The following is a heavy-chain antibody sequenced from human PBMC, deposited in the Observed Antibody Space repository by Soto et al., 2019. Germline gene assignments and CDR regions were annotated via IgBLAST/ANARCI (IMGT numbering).Heavy chain of an antibody. Sequence: SETLSLTCTVSGGSISSYYWSWIRQPAGKGLEWIGRIYTSGSTNYNPSLKSRVTISVDTSKNQFSLKLSSVTAADTAVYYCGGSSSGGWFDPWGQGTLVTVSS. V-gene: IGHV4-4*07. J-gene: IGHJ5*02. CDR3: GGSSSGGWFDP. CDR2: IYTSGST. CDR1: GGSISSYY. D-gene: IGHD6-13*01.